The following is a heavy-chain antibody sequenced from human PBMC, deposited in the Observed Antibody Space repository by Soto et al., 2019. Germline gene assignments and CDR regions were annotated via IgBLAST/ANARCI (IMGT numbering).Heavy chain of an antibody. J-gene: IGHJ6*02. CDR2: IYYSGST. CDR3: ARDSEDASDYYGMNV. D-gene: IGHD3-10*01. V-gene: IGHV4-59*01. Sequence: QVQLQESGPGLVKPSETLSLTCTVSGASISSYYWSWIRQPPGKGLEWIGYIYYSGSTNYNPSLKSRVTISVDTSKKQFSLKLSSVTAADTAVYFCARDSEDASDYYGMNVWGQGTTVTVSS. CDR1: GASISSYY.